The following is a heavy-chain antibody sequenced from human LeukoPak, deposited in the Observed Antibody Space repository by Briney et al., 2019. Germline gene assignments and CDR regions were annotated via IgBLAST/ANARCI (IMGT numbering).Heavy chain of an antibody. Sequence: PSETLSLTCTVSGGSISSYYWSWIRQPPGKGLEWIGYIYTSGSTNYNPSLKSRVTISVDTSKNQFSLKLSSVTAADTAVYYCARGPWGSGSLLTKTNWYFDLWGRGTLVTVSS. J-gene: IGHJ2*01. V-gene: IGHV4-4*09. CDR3: ARGPWGSGSLLTKTNWYFDL. CDR1: GGSISSYY. D-gene: IGHD1-26*01. CDR2: IYTSGST.